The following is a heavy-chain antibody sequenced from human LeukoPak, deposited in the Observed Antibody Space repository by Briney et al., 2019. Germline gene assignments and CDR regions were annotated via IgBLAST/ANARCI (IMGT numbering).Heavy chain of an antibody. J-gene: IGHJ5*02. CDR1: GFTFSSYA. CDR3: AKEPRENSGYYVSGWFDP. CDR2: ISGSGGST. V-gene: IGHV3-23*01. D-gene: IGHD5-12*01. Sequence: GGSLSLSCAASGFTFSSYAMSWVRQAPGKGLEWVSAISGSGGSTYYADSVKGRFTISRDNSKNTLFLQMNSLRAEDTAVYYCAKEPRENSGYYVSGWFDPWGQGTLVTVSS.